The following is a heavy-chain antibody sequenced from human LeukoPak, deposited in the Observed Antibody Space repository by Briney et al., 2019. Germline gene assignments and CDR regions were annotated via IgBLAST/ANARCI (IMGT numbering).Heavy chain of an antibody. J-gene: IGHJ6*03. CDR1: DGSISSYY. D-gene: IGHD2-2*01. V-gene: IGHV4-59*01. CDR3: AREGCSSTSCYYYYYYYMDV. Sequence: SETLSLTCTVSDGSISSYYWSWIRQPPGKGLEWIGHIYDSGSTNYNPSLKSRVTISVDTSKNQFSLKLSSVTAADTAVYYCAREGCSSTSCYYYYYYYMDVWGKGTTVTVSS. CDR2: IYDSGST.